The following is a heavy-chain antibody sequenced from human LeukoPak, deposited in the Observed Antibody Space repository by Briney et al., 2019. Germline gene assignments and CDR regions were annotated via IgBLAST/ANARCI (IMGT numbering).Heavy chain of an antibody. Sequence: PGGSLRLSCAASGFTFSNAWMSWVRQAPGKGLEWVGRIKSKTDGGTTDYAAPVKGRFTISRDDSKNTLYLQMNSLKTEDTAVYYCTTGYDYGDPGYFDYRGQGTLVTVSS. CDR3: TTGYDYGDPGYFDY. CDR1: GFTFSNAW. CDR2: IKSKTDGGTT. V-gene: IGHV3-15*01. D-gene: IGHD4-17*01. J-gene: IGHJ4*02.